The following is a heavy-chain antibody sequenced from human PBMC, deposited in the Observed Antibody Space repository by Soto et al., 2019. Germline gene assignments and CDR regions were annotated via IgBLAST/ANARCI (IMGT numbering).Heavy chain of an antibody. D-gene: IGHD3-22*01. V-gene: IGHV4-39*01. Sequence: SETLSLTCTVSGDSISSSTYYWGWIRQPPGKGLEWIGSMFYSGNTYYNPSLKSRVTLSINTSKSQFSLKLNSVTAADTAVYYCVSPEGYYDSSGYTLDYWGQGTLVTVS. J-gene: IGHJ4*02. CDR1: GDSISSSTYY. CDR3: VSPEGYYDSSGYTLDY. CDR2: MFYSGNT.